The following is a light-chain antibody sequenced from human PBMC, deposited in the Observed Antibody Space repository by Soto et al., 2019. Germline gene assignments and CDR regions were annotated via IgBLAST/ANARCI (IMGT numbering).Light chain of an antibody. J-gene: IGLJ2*01. CDR3: SSYAGSNNLGV. Sequence: QSALTQPPSASGSPGQSVTISCTGTSSDIGYYNVVSWYQQHPGKAPKLMIYEVSERPSGVPDRFSGSKSGNTASLTVSGLQAEDEADYYCSSYAGSNNLGVFGGGTKLTVL. CDR1: SSDIGYYNV. CDR2: EVS. V-gene: IGLV2-8*01.